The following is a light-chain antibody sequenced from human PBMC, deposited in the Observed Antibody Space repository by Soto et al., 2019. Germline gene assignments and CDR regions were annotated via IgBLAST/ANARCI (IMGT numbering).Light chain of an antibody. CDR3: QQTNSFPPFT. CDR1: QDISNW. Sequence: DIQMTQSPSSVSASVGDRVTITCRASQDISNWLAWYQQKPGKAPKLLIYAASTLQSGVPSRFSGSGSRIDFTLTISSLQPEDFATYYCQQTNSFPPFTFGPGTKVDVK. CDR2: AAS. V-gene: IGKV1-12*01. J-gene: IGKJ3*01.